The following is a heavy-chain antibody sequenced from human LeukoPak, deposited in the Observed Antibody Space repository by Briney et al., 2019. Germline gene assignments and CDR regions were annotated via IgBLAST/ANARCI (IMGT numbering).Heavy chain of an antibody. J-gene: IGHJ4*02. CDR2: ISGSSSYT. V-gene: IGHV3-11*06. D-gene: IGHD4-17*01. CDR3: ARVTLYAESALDY. Sequence: SGGSLRLSCAASGFTFSDYYMSWIRQAPGKGLEWVSYISGSSSYTIYADSVKGRFTISRDNAKNSLYLQMNSLRAEDTAVYNCARVTLYAESALDYWGQGTLVTVSS. CDR1: GFTFSDYY.